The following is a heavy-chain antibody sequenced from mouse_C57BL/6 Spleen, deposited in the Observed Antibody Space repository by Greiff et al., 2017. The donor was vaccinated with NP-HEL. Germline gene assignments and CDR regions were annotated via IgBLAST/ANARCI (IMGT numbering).Heavy chain of an antibody. D-gene: IGHD1-1*02. CDR2: IHPNSGST. CDR1: GYTFTSYW. J-gene: IGHJ2*01. CDR3: ARGNLEVVDY. Sequence: QVQLKESGAELVKPGASVKLSCKASGYTFTSYWMHWVKQRPGQGLEWIGMIHPNSGSTNYNEKFKSKATLTVDKSSSTAYMQLSSLTSEDSAVYYCARGNLEVVDYWGQGTTLTVSS. V-gene: IGHV1-64*01.